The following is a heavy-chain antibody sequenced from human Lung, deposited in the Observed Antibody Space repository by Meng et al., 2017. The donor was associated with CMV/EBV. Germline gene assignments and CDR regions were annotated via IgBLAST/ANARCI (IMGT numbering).Heavy chain of an antibody. Sequence: GGSLRLSCAASGFSFNTYTLNWVRQAPGKGLEWVSSVSDGGDYVYYADSVKGRFTISRDNARNSLFLQMNSLRAEDTAVYYCVTDQDRFGGIWGQGTMVTVSS. J-gene: IGHJ3*02. CDR3: VTDQDRFGGI. V-gene: IGHV3-21*01. CDR2: VSDGGDYV. D-gene: IGHD3-16*01. CDR1: GFSFNTYT.